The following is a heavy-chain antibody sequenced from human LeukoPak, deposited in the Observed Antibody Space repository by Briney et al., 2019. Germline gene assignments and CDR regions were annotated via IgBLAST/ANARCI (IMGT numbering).Heavy chain of an antibody. CDR2: ISGSGDTT. D-gene: IGHD5-18*01. CDR1: GFTFSDYA. V-gene: IGHV3-23*01. J-gene: IGHJ4*02. Sequence: GGSLRLSCAASGFTFSDYAMTWVRQAPGKGPEWVSGISGSGDTTYYTDSVKGRFTISRDSSKNTLYLQMNSLRAEDTAVYYCAKEADTAMAGDDYWGQGTLVTVSS. CDR3: AKEADTAMAGDDY.